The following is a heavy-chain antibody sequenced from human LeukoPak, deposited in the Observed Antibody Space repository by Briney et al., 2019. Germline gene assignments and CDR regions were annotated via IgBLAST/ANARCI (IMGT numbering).Heavy chain of an antibody. CDR2: TSAYNGNT. V-gene: IGHV1-18*01. J-gene: IGHJ4*02. CDR3: ARDSHGSGSYRDY. Sequence: ASVKVSCKASGYTFTSYGISWVRQAPGQGLEWMGWTSAYNGNTNYAQKLQGRVTMTTDTSTSTVHMELRSLRSDDTAVYYCARDSHGSGSYRDYWGQGTLVTVSS. CDR1: GYTFTSYG. D-gene: IGHD3-10*01.